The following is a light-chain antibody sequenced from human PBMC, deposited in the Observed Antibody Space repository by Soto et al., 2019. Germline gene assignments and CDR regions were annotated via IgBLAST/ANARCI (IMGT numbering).Light chain of an antibody. Sequence: QSLLTQPPSASGTPGQRVSISCSGCSSNIGSHNVYWYQQLPGTAPKLLIFNDNQRPSGVPDRFSGSKSGNTASLTISGLQAEDEADYYCCSYAGSYTSSWVFGTGTKVTVL. V-gene: IGLV1-44*01. CDR2: NDN. CDR3: CSYAGSYTSSWV. J-gene: IGLJ1*01. CDR1: SSNIGSHN.